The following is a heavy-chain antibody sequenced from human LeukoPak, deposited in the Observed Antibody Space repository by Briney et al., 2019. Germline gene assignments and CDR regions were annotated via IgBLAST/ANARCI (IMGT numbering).Heavy chain of an antibody. Sequence: GGSLRLSCAASGFTFTNAWMTWVRQAPGKGLGWVGRIKSKGDGETTDYAAPVKGRFSMSRDDSKATMYLQMYSLEAGDTAVYYCTTDLGLTMIRGVIVYWGQGALVTVSS. CDR3: TTDLGLTMIRGVIVY. CDR1: GFTFTNAW. J-gene: IGHJ4*02. V-gene: IGHV3-15*01. D-gene: IGHD3-10*01. CDR2: IKSKGDGETT.